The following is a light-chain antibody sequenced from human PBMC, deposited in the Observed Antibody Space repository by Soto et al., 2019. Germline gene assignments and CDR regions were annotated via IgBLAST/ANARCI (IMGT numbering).Light chain of an antibody. V-gene: IGKV1-33*01. Sequence: DIRMTQSPSSLSESVGDRVTITCQASQDISNYLNWYQQKPGKAPKLLIYVASNLETGVPSRFSGSGSGTDFTFTISSLQPEDIATYYCQQYDNLPPLTFGGGTKVEIK. CDR2: VAS. CDR3: QQYDNLPPLT. J-gene: IGKJ4*01. CDR1: QDISNY.